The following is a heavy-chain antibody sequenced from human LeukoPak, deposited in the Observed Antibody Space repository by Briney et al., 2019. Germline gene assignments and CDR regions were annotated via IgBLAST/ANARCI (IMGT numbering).Heavy chain of an antibody. Sequence: GGSLRLSCAASGFTFSSYSMNWVRQAPGKGLEWVSAISGSGGSTYYADSVKGRFTISRDNSKNTLYLQMNSLRAEDTAVYYCAKDRVLRFLEWLSPFDYWGQGTLVTVSS. CDR1: GFTFSSYS. D-gene: IGHD3-3*01. V-gene: IGHV3-23*01. CDR3: AKDRVLRFLEWLSPFDY. CDR2: ISGSGGST. J-gene: IGHJ4*02.